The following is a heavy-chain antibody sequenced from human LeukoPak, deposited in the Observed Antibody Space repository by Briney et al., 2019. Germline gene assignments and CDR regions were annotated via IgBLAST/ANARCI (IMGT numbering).Heavy chain of an antibody. V-gene: IGHV4-61*02. Sequence: SQTLSLTCTVSGGSISGGSYYWSWIRQPAGKGLEWIGRIYTSGSTNYNPSLKSRVTISVDTSKNQFSLKLSSVTAADTAVYYCARGTGLAYSSSWYGTYYYYMDVWGKGTTVTVS. CDR3: ARGTGLAYSSSWYGTYYYYMDV. CDR1: GGSISGGSYY. J-gene: IGHJ6*03. CDR2: IYTSGST. D-gene: IGHD6-13*01.